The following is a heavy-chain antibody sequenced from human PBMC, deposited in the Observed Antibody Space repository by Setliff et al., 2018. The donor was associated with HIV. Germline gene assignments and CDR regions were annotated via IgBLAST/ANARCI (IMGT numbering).Heavy chain of an antibody. Sequence: KTSETLSLTCTAFGGSISERGFYWDWIRQSPGTGLEWIGSLHSDGTTYDNASLRSRLTMSVDTSKNQFSLRLTSVTAADTAIYYCVRMFNKFDSGFYYRGLDIWGQGTVVTVSS. J-gene: IGHJ3*02. CDR3: VRMFNKFDSGFYYRGLDI. CDR1: GGSISERGFY. CDR2: LHSDGTT. D-gene: IGHD3-22*01. V-gene: IGHV4-39*01.